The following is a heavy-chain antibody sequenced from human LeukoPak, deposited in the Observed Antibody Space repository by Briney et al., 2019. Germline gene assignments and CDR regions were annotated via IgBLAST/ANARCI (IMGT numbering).Heavy chain of an antibody. D-gene: IGHD3-22*01. J-gene: IGHJ4*02. V-gene: IGHV4-59*12. CDR1: GGSISSYY. CDR2: IYYSGST. CDR3: ARGVYYDSSGYSLDY. Sequence: SETLSLTCTVSGGSISSYYWSRIRQPPGKGLEWIGYIYYSGSTNYNPSLKSRVTISVDTSKNQFSLKLSSVTAADTAVYYCARGVYYDSSGYSLDYWGQGTLVTVSS.